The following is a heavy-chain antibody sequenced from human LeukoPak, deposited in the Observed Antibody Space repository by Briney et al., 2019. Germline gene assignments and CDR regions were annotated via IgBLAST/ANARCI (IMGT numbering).Heavy chain of an antibody. CDR3: ARELTNYYDSSGYPTFFDY. D-gene: IGHD3-22*01. CDR1: GFTFSSYS. J-gene: IGHJ4*02. V-gene: IGHV3-48*04. Sequence: GGSLRLSCAASGFTFSSYSMNWVRQAPGKGLEWVSYISSSSSTIYYADSVKGRFTISRDNAKNSLYLQMNSLRAEDTAVYYCARELTNYYDSSGYPTFFDYWGQGTLVTVSS. CDR2: ISSSSSTI.